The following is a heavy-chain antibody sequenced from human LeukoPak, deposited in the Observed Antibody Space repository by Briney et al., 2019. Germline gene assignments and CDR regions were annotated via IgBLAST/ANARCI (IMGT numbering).Heavy chain of an antibody. CDR1: GYSFTSYW. V-gene: IGHV5-51*01. CDR2: IYPGDSDT. Sequence: GESLKISCKGSGYSFTSYWIAWVRQMPGKGLEWMGIIYPGDSDTTYSPSFQGHVTISADKSIGTAFLQWSSPKASDTAIYYCARRWGTYDILTGYYRDQDAFDLWGQGTMVTVSS. J-gene: IGHJ3*01. CDR3: ARRWGTYDILTGYYRDQDAFDL. D-gene: IGHD3-9*01.